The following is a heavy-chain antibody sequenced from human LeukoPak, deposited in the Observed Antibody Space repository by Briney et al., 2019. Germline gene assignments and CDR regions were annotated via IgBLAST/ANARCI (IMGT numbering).Heavy chain of an antibody. CDR1: GGSFSGYY. D-gene: IGHD6-19*01. J-gene: IGHJ6*03. Sequence: PSETLSLTCAVYGGSFSGYYWSWIRQPPGKGLEWIGEINHSGSTNYNPSLKSRVTISVDTSKNQFSLKLSSVTAADTAVYYCARDRSGWYDYYYYYMDVWGKGTTVTVSS. CDR2: INHSGST. V-gene: IGHV4-34*01. CDR3: ARDRSGWYDYYYYYMDV.